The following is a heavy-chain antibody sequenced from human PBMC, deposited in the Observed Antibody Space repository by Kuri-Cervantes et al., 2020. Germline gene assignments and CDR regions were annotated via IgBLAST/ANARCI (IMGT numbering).Heavy chain of an antibody. CDR2: TYHSGST. D-gene: IGHD4-17*01. CDR1: GGSISSGGYS. CDR3: ARDRWDYGVELGAFDI. Sequence: LSLTCAVSGGSISSGGYSWCWIRQPPGKGLEWIGYTYHSGSTYYNPSLKSRVTISVDTSKNQFSLKLSSVTAADTAVYYCARDRWDYGVELGAFDIWGQGTMVTVSS. V-gene: IGHV4-30-2*01. J-gene: IGHJ3*02.